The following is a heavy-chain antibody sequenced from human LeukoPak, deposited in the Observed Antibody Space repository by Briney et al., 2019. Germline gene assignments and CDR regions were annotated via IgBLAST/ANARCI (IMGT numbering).Heavy chain of an antibody. D-gene: IGHD3-22*01. CDR3: ALSLIVVAFDAFDI. V-gene: IGHV4-39*01. CDR2: IYYTGST. Sequence: PSETLSLTCTVSGGSISRSSYYWGWIRQPPGKGLEWIGSIYYTGSTYYNPSLKSRVTISVDSSKSQFSLRLSSVTAADTAVYYCALSLIVVAFDAFDIWGQGTLVTVFS. J-gene: IGHJ3*02. CDR1: GGSISRSSYY.